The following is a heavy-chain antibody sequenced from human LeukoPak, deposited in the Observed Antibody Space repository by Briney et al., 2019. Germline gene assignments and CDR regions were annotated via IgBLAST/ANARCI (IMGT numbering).Heavy chain of an antibody. Sequence: PGGSLRLSCAASGSTFSNYWVHWVRQAPGKGLVWVSRINRDGSTTEYADSVKGRFTVSRDNAKNTLNLQMNSLRAEDTAVYYCARDKKSGESSEIDYWGQGTLVTVSS. D-gene: IGHD3-10*01. CDR3: ARDKKSGESSEIDY. CDR1: GSTFSNYW. V-gene: IGHV3-74*03. J-gene: IGHJ4*02. CDR2: INRDGSTT.